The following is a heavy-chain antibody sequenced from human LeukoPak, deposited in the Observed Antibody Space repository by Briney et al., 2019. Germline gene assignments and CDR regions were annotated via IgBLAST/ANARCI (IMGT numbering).Heavy chain of an antibody. Sequence: GASVKVSCKASGYTFISYNMHWVRQAPGQGLEWMGIINPSGGSTSYAQKFQGRVTMSRDTSTSTVYMELSRLRSEDTAAYYCARGGSGGTGDWFDSWGQGTLVTVSS. CDR2: INPSGGST. V-gene: IGHV1-46*01. CDR3: ARGGSGGTGDWFDS. CDR1: GYTFISYN. J-gene: IGHJ5*01. D-gene: IGHD3-10*01.